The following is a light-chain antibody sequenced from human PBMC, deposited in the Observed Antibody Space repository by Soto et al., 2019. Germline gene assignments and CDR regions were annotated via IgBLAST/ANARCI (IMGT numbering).Light chain of an antibody. CDR2: AAS. CDR1: QGISNY. CDR3: QQVNCYPIT. V-gene: IGKV1-9*01. J-gene: IGKJ5*01. Sequence: DIQLTQSPSFLSASVGDRVTITCRASQGISNYLAWYQQKSGKAPKLLIHAASTLQSGVPSRFSGSGSGTEFTLTISSLQPVYLATDYCQQVNCYPITFCQGPRLEIK.